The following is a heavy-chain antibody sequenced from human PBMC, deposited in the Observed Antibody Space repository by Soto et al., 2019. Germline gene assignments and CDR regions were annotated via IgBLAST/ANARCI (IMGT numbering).Heavy chain of an antibody. CDR3: AKAPRPQRFDS. J-gene: IGHJ4*02. CDR2: ISGSGDNT. V-gene: IGHV3-23*01. Sequence: EVQLLESGGDLVQPGGSLTLSCAASGFPFSSYAMSWVRQAPGKGLEWVSVISGSGDNTYYADSVKGRFTISRDNSKSTLYLQMNSLRAEDTALYYCAKAPRPQRFDSWGQGTLVTVSS. CDR1: GFPFSSYA.